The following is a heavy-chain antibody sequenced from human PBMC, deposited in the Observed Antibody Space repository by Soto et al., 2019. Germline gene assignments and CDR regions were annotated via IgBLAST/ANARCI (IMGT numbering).Heavy chain of an antibody. Sequence: LRLSCAASGFTISSFAMSWVRQAPGKGLEWVSRISSSGGGTFYADSVKGRFTISRDNSKNTLYLQMDSLRAEDTAVYYCAKKGQGTYNFDYWGQGTLVTVSS. CDR3: AKKGQGTYNFDY. CDR1: GFTISSFA. CDR2: ISSSGGGT. J-gene: IGHJ4*02. V-gene: IGHV3-23*01. D-gene: IGHD1-1*01.